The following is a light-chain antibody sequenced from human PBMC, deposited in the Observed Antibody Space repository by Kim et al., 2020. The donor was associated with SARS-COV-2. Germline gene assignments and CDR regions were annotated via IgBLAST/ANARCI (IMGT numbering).Light chain of an antibody. CDR2: DVS. J-gene: IGLJ1*01. CDR1: RSDVGGYNY. V-gene: IGLV2-14*03. Sequence: PGQSITISCNGTRSDVGGYNYVSWYQQHPGKAPKLMIYDVSNRPSGVSNRFSGSKSGNTASLTISGLQAEDEADYYCSSYTSSSTVFGTGTKATVL. CDR3: SSYTSSSTV.